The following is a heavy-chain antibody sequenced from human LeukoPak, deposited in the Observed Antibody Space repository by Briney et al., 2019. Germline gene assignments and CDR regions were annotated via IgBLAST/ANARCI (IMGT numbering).Heavy chain of an antibody. D-gene: IGHD3-16*02. CDR1: GGSFSGYY. J-gene: IGHJ4*02. CDR2: INHSGST. V-gene: IGHV4-34*01. CDR3: ARGYVWGSYRSPLSDY. Sequence: PSETLSLTCAVYGGSFSGYYWSWIRQPPGKGLEWIGEINHSGSTNYNPSLKSRVTISVDTSKNQFSLKLSSVTAADTAVYYCARGYVWGSYRSPLSDYWGQGTLVTVSS.